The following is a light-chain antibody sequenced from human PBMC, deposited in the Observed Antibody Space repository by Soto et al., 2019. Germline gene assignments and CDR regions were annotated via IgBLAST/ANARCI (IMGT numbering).Light chain of an antibody. Sequence: DIQMTQSPSLLSASIGDRVTITCRASQHIATSLSWFQHKVGKAPTLLIYGASALQSGVPSRFSGSGSGTHFTLTLSGLQPEDFATYYCQQSSSVPRTFGQGTRVDLK. J-gene: IGKJ1*01. CDR1: QHIATS. V-gene: IGKV1-39*01. CDR3: QQSSSVPRT. CDR2: GAS.